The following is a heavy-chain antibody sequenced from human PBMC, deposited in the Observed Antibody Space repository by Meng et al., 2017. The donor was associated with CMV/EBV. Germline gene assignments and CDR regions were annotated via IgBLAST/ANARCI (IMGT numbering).Heavy chain of an antibody. CDR3: AREGLRTIFDRTYYYYGMDV. Sequence: GGSLRLSCAASGFTLSSYAMHWVRQAPGKGLEWVAVISNDGSNKYYADSVKGRFTISRDNSKNTLYLQMNSLRAEDTAVYYCAREGLRTIFDRTYYYYGMDVWGQGTTVTVSS. D-gene: IGHD3-3*01. V-gene: IGHV3-30*04. CDR1: GFTLSSYA. J-gene: IGHJ6*02. CDR2: ISNDGSNK.